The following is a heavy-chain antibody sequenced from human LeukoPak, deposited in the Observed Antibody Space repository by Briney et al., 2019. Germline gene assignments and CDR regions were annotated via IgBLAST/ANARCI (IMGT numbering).Heavy chain of an antibody. V-gene: IGHV3-30*18. D-gene: IGHD2-2*03. Sequence: PGRSLRLSCAASGFTFSSYGMHWVPQAPRKGLEWVAVISYDGSNKYYADSVKGRFTISRDNSKNTLYLQMNSLRAEDTAVYYCAKDLHGYCSSTSCQSRNWFDPSGQGTLVTVSS. CDR1: GFTFSSYG. CDR2: ISYDGSNK. CDR3: AKDLHGYCSSTSCQSRNWFDP. J-gene: IGHJ5*02.